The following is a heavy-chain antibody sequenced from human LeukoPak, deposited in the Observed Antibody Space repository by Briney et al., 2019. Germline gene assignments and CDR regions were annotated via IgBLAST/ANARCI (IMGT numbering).Heavy chain of an antibody. CDR3: ARVGPPYYYYYMDV. V-gene: IGHV3-7*01. J-gene: IGHJ6*03. Sequence: PGGSLRLSCAASGFTFSSYWMTWVRQAPGKGLEWVANIKQDGSEKYSVDSLKGRLTISRDNAKKLLYLQMNSLRVEDTAVYYCARVGPPYYYYYMDVWGKGTTVTGSS. CDR2: IKQDGSEK. CDR1: GFTFSSYW.